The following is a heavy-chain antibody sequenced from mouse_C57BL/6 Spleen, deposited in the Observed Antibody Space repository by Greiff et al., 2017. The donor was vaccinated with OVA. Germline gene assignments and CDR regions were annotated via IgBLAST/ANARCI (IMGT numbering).Heavy chain of an antibody. J-gene: IGHJ4*01. D-gene: IGHD1-1*01. Sequence: QVQLKQPGAELVRPGSSVKLSCKASGYTFTSYWMHWVKQRPIQGLEWIGNIDPSDSETHYNQKFKDKATLTVDKSSSTAYMQLSSLTSEDSAVYYCAREMTVYAMDHWGQGTSVTVSS. V-gene: IGHV1-52*01. CDR2: IDPSDSET. CDR3: AREMTVYAMDH. CDR1: GYTFTSYW.